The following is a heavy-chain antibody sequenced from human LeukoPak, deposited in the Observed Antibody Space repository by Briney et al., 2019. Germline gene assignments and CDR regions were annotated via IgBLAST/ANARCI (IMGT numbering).Heavy chain of an antibody. CDR3: ARRTSGAFAI. CDR1: GFPFSDHE. V-gene: IGHV3-48*03. J-gene: IGHJ3*02. CDR2: ISSSGSDK. Sequence: GGSLRLSCAASGFPFSDHEMNWVRQAPGKGLEWVSYISSSGSDKYYPDSVKGRFTISRDNAKNSLFLQMNSLRAEDTAVYYCARRTSGAFAIWGQGTKVTVSS.